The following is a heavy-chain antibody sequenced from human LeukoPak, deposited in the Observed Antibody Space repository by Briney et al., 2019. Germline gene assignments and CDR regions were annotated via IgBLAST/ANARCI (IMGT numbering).Heavy chain of an antibody. J-gene: IGHJ4*02. CDR2: IIPIFGTA. Sequence: SVKVSCKASGGTFSSYAISWVRQAPGQGLEWMGGIIPIFGTANYAQKFQGRVTITADESTSTAYMELSSLRSEDTAVYYCAREVVEAAGSIGGDYWGQGTLVTVSS. CDR1: GGTFSSYA. V-gene: IGHV1-69*01. CDR3: AREVVEAAGSIGGDY. D-gene: IGHD6-13*01.